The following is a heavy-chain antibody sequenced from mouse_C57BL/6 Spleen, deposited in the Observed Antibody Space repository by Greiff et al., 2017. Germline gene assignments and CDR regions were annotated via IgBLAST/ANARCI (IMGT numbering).Heavy chain of an antibody. J-gene: IGHJ2*01. Sequence: EVKLVESGPGLVKPSQSLSLTCSVTGYSITSGYYWNWIRQFPGNKLEWMGYISYDGSNNYNPSLKNRISITRDTSKNQFFLKLNSVTTEDTATYYCAGVTTVVANYFDYWGQGTTLTVSS. CDR2: ISYDGSN. CDR1: GYSITSGYY. D-gene: IGHD1-1*01. CDR3: AGVTTVVANYFDY. V-gene: IGHV3-6*01.